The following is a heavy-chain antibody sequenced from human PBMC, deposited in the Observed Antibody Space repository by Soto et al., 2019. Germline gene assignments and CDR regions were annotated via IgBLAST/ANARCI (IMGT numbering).Heavy chain of an antibody. D-gene: IGHD5-18*01. CDR3: VTHFEGSYGYGPVDY. Sequence: PGGSLRLSCAASGFTFSSYWMSWVRQAPGKGLEWVANIKQDGSENYYVDSVRGRFTISRDNAKNSLYLQMNSLRAEDTAVYYCVTHFEGSYGYGPVDYWGHGPLVTVSS. CDR2: IKQDGSEN. J-gene: IGHJ4*01. CDR1: GFTFSSYW. V-gene: IGHV3-7*03.